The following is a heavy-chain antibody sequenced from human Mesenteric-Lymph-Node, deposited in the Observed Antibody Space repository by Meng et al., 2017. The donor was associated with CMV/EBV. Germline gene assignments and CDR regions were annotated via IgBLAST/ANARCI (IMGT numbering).Heavy chain of an antibody. V-gene: IGHV6-1*01. CDR3: ARGTWGSFGY. D-gene: IGHD7-27*01. CDR2: TYYRSKWYN. Sequence: CAISGDSVSSNSAAWSWIRQSPSRGIEWLGRTYYRSKWYNDYAMSVKSRINISADTSKNQFSLQLNSVTPEDTAVYYCARGTWGSFGYWGQGTLVTVSS. J-gene: IGHJ4*02. CDR1: GDSVSSNSAA.